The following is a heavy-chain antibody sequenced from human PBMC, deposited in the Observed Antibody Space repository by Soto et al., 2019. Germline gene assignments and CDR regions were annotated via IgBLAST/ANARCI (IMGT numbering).Heavy chain of an antibody. D-gene: IGHD6-6*01. J-gene: IGHJ5*02. V-gene: IGHV4-39*01. CDR1: GGSISSSSYY. CDR3: ARSPIAAHWFDP. CDR2: IYYSGST. Sequence: PSETLSLTCTVSGGSISSSSYYWGWIRQPPGKGLEWIGSIYYSGSTYYNPSLKSRVTISVDTSKNQFSPKLSSVTAADTAVYYCARSPIAAHWFDPWGQGTLVTVSS.